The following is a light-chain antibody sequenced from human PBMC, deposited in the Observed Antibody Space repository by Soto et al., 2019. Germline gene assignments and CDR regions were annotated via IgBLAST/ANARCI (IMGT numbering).Light chain of an antibody. Sequence: EIVMTQSPATLSVSPGERATLSCRASQSVSSNLAWYQQKPGQAPRLLIYGASTRATGIPARFSGSGSGTEFALTISSPKYEDFAVYYCQQYNSYIITFGEGTKVDIK. CDR1: QSVSSN. CDR2: GAS. J-gene: IGKJ1*01. CDR3: QQYNSYIIT. V-gene: IGKV3-15*01.